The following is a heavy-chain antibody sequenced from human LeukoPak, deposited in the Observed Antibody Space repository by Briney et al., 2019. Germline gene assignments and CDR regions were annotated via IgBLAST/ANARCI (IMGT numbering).Heavy chain of an antibody. J-gene: IGHJ4*02. D-gene: IGHD2-2*01. Sequence: GGSLRLSCAASGFTFSSYGMHWVRQAPGKGLEWVAFIRYDGSNKYYADSVKGRFTISRDNSKNTVYLQMNSLRSEDTAVYYCGFQPSYCSRSCPYFDYRGQGTLVAVSS. CDR1: GFTFSSYG. CDR2: IRYDGSNK. V-gene: IGHV3-30*02. CDR3: GFQPSYCSRSCPYFDY.